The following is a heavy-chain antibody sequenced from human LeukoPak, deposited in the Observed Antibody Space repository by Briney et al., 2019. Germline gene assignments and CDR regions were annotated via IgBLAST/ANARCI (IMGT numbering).Heavy chain of an antibody. J-gene: IGHJ4*02. V-gene: IGHV4-34*01. D-gene: IGHD6-13*01. CDR3: ARAPGPYTSSWQFDY. CDR1: GGSFSGYY. CDR2: VHHSGST. Sequence: PSETLSLTCAVYGGSFSGYYWNWIRQPPGKGLEWIGEVHHSGSTKYNPSLKSRVTISVDTSENQFSLKVSSVTAADTAVYYCARAPGPYTSSWQFDYWGQGTLVTVSS.